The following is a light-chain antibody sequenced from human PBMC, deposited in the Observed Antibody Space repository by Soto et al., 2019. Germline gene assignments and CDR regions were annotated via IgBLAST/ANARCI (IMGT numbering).Light chain of an antibody. J-gene: IGKJ5*01. CDR1: QRISSW. CDR3: QQANSFPIT. Sequence: IQMTQSPSSVSASVGDRVILTCRASQRISSWLAWYHQRPGKAPKLLIYATSTLETGVPSRFSGSGSGRDFTLTISSLQPEDLGTYFCQQANSFPITFGQGTRLEIK. V-gene: IGKV1-12*01. CDR2: ATS.